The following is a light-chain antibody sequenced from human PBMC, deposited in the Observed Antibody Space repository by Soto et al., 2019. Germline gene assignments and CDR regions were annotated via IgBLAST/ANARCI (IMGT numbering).Light chain of an antibody. V-gene: IGKV3-20*01. Sequence: DIVLTQSPGTLSLSPGERATLSCRASQSVSSTSLAWYQQKPGQAPRLLIYGTSTRATGIPDRFSGSGSGTDFTLTISRLEPEDFAVYYCQQYGSSLFTVGPGTKVDIK. J-gene: IGKJ3*01. CDR1: QSVSSTS. CDR3: QQYGSSLFT. CDR2: GTS.